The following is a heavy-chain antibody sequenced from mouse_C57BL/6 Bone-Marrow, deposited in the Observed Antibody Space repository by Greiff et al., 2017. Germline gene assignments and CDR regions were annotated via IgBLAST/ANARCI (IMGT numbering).Heavy chain of an antibody. D-gene: IGHD1-1*01. CDR1: GYTFTDYY. CDR2: INPNNGGT. V-gene: IGHV1-26*01. Sequence: EVQLQQSGPELVKPGASVKISCKASGYTFTDYYMNWVKQSHGKSLEWIGDINPNNGGTSYNQKFKGKATLTVDKSSSTAYMELRSLTSEDSAVNYCARSTTVVEDYAMDYWGQGTSVTVSS. J-gene: IGHJ4*01. CDR3: ARSTTVVEDYAMDY.